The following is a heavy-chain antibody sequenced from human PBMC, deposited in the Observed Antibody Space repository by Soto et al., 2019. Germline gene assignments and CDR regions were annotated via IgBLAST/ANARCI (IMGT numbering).Heavy chain of an antibody. D-gene: IGHD3-16*02. CDR1: GFTFSSYG. Sequence: PGGSLRLSCAASGFTFSSYGMHWVRQAPGKGLEWVAVISYDGSNKYYADSVKGRFTISRDNSKNTLYLQMNSLRAEDTAVCYCANDVKDYWGQGTLVTVSS. V-gene: IGHV3-30*18. J-gene: IGHJ4*02. CDR2: ISYDGSNK. CDR3: ANDVKDY.